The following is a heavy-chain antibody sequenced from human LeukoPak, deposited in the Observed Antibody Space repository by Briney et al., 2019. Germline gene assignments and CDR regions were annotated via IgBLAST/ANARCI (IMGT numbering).Heavy chain of an antibody. V-gene: IGHV4-34*01. CDR2: INHSGST. CDR3: ARAFDDYGDYGLDC. D-gene: IGHD4-17*01. J-gene: IGHJ4*02. CDR1: GGSFSGYY. Sequence: SETLSLTCAVYGGSFSGYYWSWIRQPPGKGLEWIGEINHSGSTNYNPSLKSRVTISVDTSKNQFSLKLSSVTAADTAVYYCARAFDDYGDYGLDCWGQGTLVTVSS.